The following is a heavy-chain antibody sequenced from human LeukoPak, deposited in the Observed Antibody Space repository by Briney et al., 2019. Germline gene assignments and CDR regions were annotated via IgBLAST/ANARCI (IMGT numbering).Heavy chain of an antibody. J-gene: IGHJ6*03. D-gene: IGHD1-26*01. V-gene: IGHV3-21*01. CDR1: GFTFSSYW. CDR3: ARDPYSGTYGNTYYYYMDV. Sequence: GGSLRLSCAASGFTFSSYWMHWVRQTPGKGLEWISPITTSSTYTFYADSVKGRFTISRDNARNSLYLQMNSLRVEDTAVYYCARDPYSGTYGNTYYYYMDVWGKGTTVTISS. CDR2: ITTSSTYT.